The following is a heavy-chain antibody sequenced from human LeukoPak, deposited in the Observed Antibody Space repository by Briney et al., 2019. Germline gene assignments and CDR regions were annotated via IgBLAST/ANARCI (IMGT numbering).Heavy chain of an antibody. CDR2: IYSGGST. V-gene: IGHV3-66*01. Sequence: PGGSLRLSCAASGFTVSSNYMSWARQAPGKGLEWVSVIYSGGSTYYADSVKGRFTVSRDNSKNTLYLQMNSLRAEDTAVYYCARDGAVAGHDAFDIWGQGTMVTVSS. J-gene: IGHJ3*02. D-gene: IGHD6-19*01. CDR1: GFTVSSNY. CDR3: ARDGAVAGHDAFDI.